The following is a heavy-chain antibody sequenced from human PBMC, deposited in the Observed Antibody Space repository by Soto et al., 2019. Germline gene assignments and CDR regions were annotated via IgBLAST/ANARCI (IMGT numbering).Heavy chain of an antibody. J-gene: IGHJ4*02. Sequence: QVQLVQSGAEVKKPGASVKVSCKASGYTFTSYGFSWVRQAPGQGLEWMGWISAYNGNTNYARKLQGRVTMTTDTSTSTATMELRSLRSEETVVYYFAIDRTLARGDYWGQGTLVTDSS. CDR2: ISAYNGNT. CDR3: AIDRTLARGDY. CDR1: GYTFTSYG. V-gene: IGHV1-18*01.